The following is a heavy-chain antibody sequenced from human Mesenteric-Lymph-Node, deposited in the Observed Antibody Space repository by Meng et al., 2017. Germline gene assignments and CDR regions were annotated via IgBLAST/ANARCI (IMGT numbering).Heavy chain of an antibody. V-gene: IGHV1-69*06. J-gene: IGHJ4*02. D-gene: IGHD5-24*01. CDR3: ARDGDVEMATVEFDY. Sequence: SVKVSCKASGGTFSSYAISWVRQAPGQGLEWMGGIIPIFGTANYAQKFQGRVTITADKSTSTAYMELSSLRSEDTAVYYCARDGDVEMATVEFDYWGQGTLVTVSS. CDR2: IIPIFGTA. CDR1: GGTFSSYA.